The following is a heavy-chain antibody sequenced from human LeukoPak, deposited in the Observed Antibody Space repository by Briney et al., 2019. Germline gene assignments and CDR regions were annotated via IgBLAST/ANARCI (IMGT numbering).Heavy chain of an antibody. CDR1: GFTFSSYW. V-gene: IGHV3-7*01. Sequence: PGGSLRLSCAASGFTFSSYWMSWVRQAPGKGLEWVANIKQDGSEKYYVDSVKGRFTISRDNAKNSLYPQMNSLRAEDTAVYYCARGFSSGWYYYFDYWGQGTLVTVSS. CDR2: IKQDGSEK. D-gene: IGHD6-19*01. CDR3: ARGFSSGWYYYFDY. J-gene: IGHJ4*02.